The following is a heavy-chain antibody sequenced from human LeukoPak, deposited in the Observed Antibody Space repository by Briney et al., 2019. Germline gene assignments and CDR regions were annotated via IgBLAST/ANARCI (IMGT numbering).Heavy chain of an antibody. D-gene: IGHD3-3*01. CDR1: GFTFSSYA. Sequence: PGRSLRLSCAASGFTFSSYAMHWVRQAPGKGLEWVAVISYDGSNKYYADSVKGRFTISRDNSKNTLYLQMNSLKTEDTAVYYCARAGYYHGLDYWGQGTLVTVSS. CDR3: ARAGYYHGLDY. J-gene: IGHJ4*02. V-gene: IGHV3-30-3*01. CDR2: ISYDGSNK.